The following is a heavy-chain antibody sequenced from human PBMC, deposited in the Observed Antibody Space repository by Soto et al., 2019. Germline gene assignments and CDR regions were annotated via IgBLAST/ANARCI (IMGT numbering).Heavy chain of an antibody. CDR1: GFTFSDAW. D-gene: IGHD3-3*01. V-gene: IGHV3-15*01. CDR3: ASGTGKSDFDD. J-gene: IGHJ4*02. CDR2: IKSKTEAATR. Sequence: PGGSLRLSCAASGFTFSDAWMNWVRQAPGKGLEWVGRIKSKTEAATRDFAAPVKGRFAISRDDSKNTVFLQMNSLKIEDSGVYYCASGTGKSDFDDWGLGTLVTVSS.